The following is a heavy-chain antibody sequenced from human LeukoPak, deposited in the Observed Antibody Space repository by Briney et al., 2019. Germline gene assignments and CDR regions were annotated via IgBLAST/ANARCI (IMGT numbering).Heavy chain of an antibody. V-gene: IGHV4-59*01. D-gene: IGHD5-12*01. J-gene: IGHJ3*02. CDR2: IYYSGST. CDR3: ARRGDIHHGAFDI. CDR1: GGSISSYY. Sequence: PSETLSLTCTVSGGSISSYYWSWIRQPPGKGLEWIGYIYYSGSTNYNPSLKSRVTISVDTSKNQFSLKLSSVTAADTAVYYCARRGDIHHGAFDIWGQGTMVTVSS.